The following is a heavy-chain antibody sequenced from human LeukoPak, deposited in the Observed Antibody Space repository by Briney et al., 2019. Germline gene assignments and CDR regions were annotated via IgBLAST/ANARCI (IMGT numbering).Heavy chain of an antibody. V-gene: IGHV5-51*01. CDR1: GYNFTSYW. J-gene: IGHJ4*02. CDR3: ARLLRNIAAAVYYFDY. Sequence: GDSLKISCKGSGYNFTSYWIGWVRQMPGKGLEWMGIIYPGDSDTRYSPSFQGQVTVSADKSISTAYLQWSSLKASDTAMYYCARLLRNIAAAVYYFDYWGQGTLVTVSS. D-gene: IGHD6-13*01. CDR2: IYPGDSDT.